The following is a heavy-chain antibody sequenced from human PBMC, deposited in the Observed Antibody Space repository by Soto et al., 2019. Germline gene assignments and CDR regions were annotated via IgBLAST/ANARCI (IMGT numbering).Heavy chain of an antibody. D-gene: IGHD2-15*01. V-gene: IGHV1-69*02. CDR3: ARMAGYLTIDY. J-gene: IGHJ4*02. Sequence: QVQLVQSGAEVKKPGSSVKVSCKASGGTFSSYTISWVRQAPGQGLEWMGRIIPILGIANYAQKFQGRVTITADKSTSTAYMERSSLRSEDTAVYYCARMAGYLTIDYWGQGTLVTVSS. CDR1: GGTFSSYT. CDR2: IIPILGIA.